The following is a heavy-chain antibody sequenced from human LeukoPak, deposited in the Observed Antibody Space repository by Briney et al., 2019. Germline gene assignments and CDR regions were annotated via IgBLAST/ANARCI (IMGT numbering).Heavy chain of an antibody. CDR3: ARDPTYYDFWSGLRGGTYYFDY. D-gene: IGHD3-3*01. CDR2: ISSSSSTI. J-gene: IGHJ4*02. V-gene: IGHV3-48*01. Sequence: GGSLRLSCAASGFTFSSYSMNWVRQAPGKGLEWVSYISSSSSTIYYADSVKGRFTISRDNAKNSLYLQMNSLRAEDTAVYCCARDPTYYDFWSGLRGGTYYFDYWGQGTLVTVSS. CDR1: GFTFSSYS.